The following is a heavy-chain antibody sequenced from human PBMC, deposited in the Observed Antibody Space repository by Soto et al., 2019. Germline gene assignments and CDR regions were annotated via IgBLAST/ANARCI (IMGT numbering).Heavy chain of an antibody. CDR1: GISLSTSGVG. CDR2: IYWNDDK. D-gene: IGHD6-6*01. V-gene: IGHV2-5*01. CDR3: ARGLATLPVFAFDI. Sequence: VSCPTLVNPTQTLTLTCTLSGISLSTSGVGLGWIRQTPGKALEWLALIYWNDDKHYNPSLRTRLTITKDTSKNQAVLTMTNMDPVDTATYYCARGLATLPVFAFDIWDQGTVVTVSS. J-gene: IGHJ3*02.